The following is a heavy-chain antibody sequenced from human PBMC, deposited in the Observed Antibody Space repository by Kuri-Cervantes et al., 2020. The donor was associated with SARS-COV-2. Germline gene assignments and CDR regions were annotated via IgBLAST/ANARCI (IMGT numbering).Heavy chain of an antibody. J-gene: IGHJ5*02. D-gene: IGHD2-2*02. CDR3: AKDLTFVVAAPAVIRATKALPIT. CDR1: GFTFSSYA. Sequence: GGSLRLSCAASGFTFSSYAMSWVRQAPGKGLEWVSAISGSGGSTYCADSVKGRFTISRDNSKNTLYLQMNSLRAEDTAVYYCAKDLTFVVAAPAVIRATKALPITWGQGTLVTVSS. CDR2: ISGSGGST. V-gene: IGHV3-23*01.